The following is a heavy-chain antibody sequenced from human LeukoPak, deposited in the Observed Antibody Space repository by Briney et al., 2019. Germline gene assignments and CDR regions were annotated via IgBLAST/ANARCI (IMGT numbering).Heavy chain of an antibody. J-gene: IGHJ4*02. Sequence: SVKVSCKASGGTFSNYAINWVRQAPGQGLEWMGGIIPLFGTANYAQKFQGRVTISAVESMSTAYMQLSSLRSVDTAVYYCARGWPAESTVVTPYNYWGQGTLVTVSS. D-gene: IGHD4-23*01. CDR1: GGTFSNYA. CDR2: IIPLFGTA. V-gene: IGHV1-69*13. CDR3: ARGWPAESTVVTPYNY.